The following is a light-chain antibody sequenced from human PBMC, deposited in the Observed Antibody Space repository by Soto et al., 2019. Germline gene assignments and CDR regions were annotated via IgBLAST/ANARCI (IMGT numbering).Light chain of an antibody. CDR1: QSISSY. Sequence: DIQMTQSPSSLSAAVGDRVTITCRASQSISSYLNWYQQKPGKAPKLLIYAASSLQSGVPSRISGSGSGTDFTLTISSLQPEDIATYYCQQSYSTPSFGPGTKVHIK. V-gene: IGKV1-39*01. CDR3: QQSYSTPS. CDR2: AAS. J-gene: IGKJ3*01.